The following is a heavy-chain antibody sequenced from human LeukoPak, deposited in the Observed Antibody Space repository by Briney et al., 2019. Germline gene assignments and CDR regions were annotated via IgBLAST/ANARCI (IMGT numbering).Heavy chain of an antibody. Sequence: GGSLRLSCAASGFTFSSYGFHWVRHAPGKGLEWVAVIWSDGSYKYYADSVKVRCTISRDDSKNTLYLQMNSLRAEDTAVYYCARDFSLQLFDYWGQGTLVTVFS. J-gene: IGHJ4*02. CDR2: IWSDGSYK. CDR3: ARDFSLQLFDY. CDR1: GFTFSSYG. V-gene: IGHV3-33*01. D-gene: IGHD5-24*01.